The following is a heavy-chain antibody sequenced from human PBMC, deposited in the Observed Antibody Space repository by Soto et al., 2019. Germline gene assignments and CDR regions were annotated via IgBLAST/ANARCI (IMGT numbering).Heavy chain of an antibody. CDR3: ARKGPRAARPNH. CDR1: GFIFRDYD. D-gene: IGHD6-6*01. Sequence: QVHLVESGGGLVRPGGSLRLSCAASGFIFRDYDMSWIRQAPRKGLEWVSCISSSGTATYYADSVKGRFTISRDNAKNSLFVEMNSLRVEDTAVYYCARKGPRAARPNHWGQGTLVTVSS. J-gene: IGHJ5*02. CDR2: ISSSGTAT. V-gene: IGHV3-11*01.